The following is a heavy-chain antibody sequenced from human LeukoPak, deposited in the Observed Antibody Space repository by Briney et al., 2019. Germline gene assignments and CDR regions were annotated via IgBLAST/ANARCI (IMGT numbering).Heavy chain of an antibody. Sequence: SETLSLTCTVSGGSISSNNYYWGWIRQPPGRGLEWIGEINHSGSTNYNPSLKSRVTISVDTSKNQFSLKLSSVTAADTAVYYCARVGHSNWLFDPWGQGTLVTVSS. J-gene: IGHJ5*02. D-gene: IGHD4-11*01. V-gene: IGHV4-39*07. CDR3: ARVGHSNWLFDP. CDR2: INHSGST. CDR1: GGSISSNNYY.